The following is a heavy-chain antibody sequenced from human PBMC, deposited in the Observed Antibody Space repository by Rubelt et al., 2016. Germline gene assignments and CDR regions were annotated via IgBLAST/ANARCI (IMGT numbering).Heavy chain of an antibody. CDR3: ASDAPMIPYYYGMDV. CDR2: ISAYNGNT. D-gene: IGHD3-22*01. V-gene: IGHV1-18*01. J-gene: IGHJ6*02. CDR1: G. Sequence: GISWVRQAPGQGLEWMGWISAYNGNTNYAQKLQGRVTMTTDTSTSTAYMELRSLRSDDTAVDYCASDAPMIPYYYGMDVWGQGTTVTVSS.